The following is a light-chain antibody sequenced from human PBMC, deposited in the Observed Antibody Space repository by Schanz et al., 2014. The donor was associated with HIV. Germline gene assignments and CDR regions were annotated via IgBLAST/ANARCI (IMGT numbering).Light chain of an antibody. J-gene: IGKJ1*01. CDR2: AAS. CDR1: QSVDSSS. Sequence: EIVLTQSPGTLSLSPGERATLSCRTSQSVDSSSLAWYQQKPGQGPRLLIYAASSRATGVPDRFSGSGSGTDFTLTISSLEPEDFAVYYCQQRSNWPTFGQGTKVEIK. CDR3: QQRSNWPT. V-gene: IGKV3D-20*02.